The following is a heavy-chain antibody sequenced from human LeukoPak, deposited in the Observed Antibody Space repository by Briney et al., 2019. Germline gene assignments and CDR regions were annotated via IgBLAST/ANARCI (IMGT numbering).Heavy chain of an antibody. CDR1: GYTFTGYY. CDR2: INPNSGGT. CDR3: ARVKVDTVTTSKQHFYYSYYYIDV. Sequence: WASVKVSCKASGYTFTGYYMHWVRQAPGQGLEWMGWINPNSGGTNYAQKFQGRVTMTRDTSISTAYMELIRLRSDDTAVYYCARVKVDTVTTSKQHFYYSYYYIDVWDKGTTVTVSS. J-gene: IGHJ6*03. V-gene: IGHV1-2*02. D-gene: IGHD4-17*01.